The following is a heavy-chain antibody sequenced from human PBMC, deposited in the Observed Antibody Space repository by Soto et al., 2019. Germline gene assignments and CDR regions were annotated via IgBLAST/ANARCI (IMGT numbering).Heavy chain of an antibody. V-gene: IGHV1-46*01. CDR2: VKSSGGGT. Sequence: GKVSCKAYGYTFTDYFIHWVRQAPGQGLEWMGLVKSSGGGTVYAQDFQGRITMTRDTSTSTAYMEVSSLRAEDTAVYYCARAAYSSSQTFLFDPWGQGTLVTVSS. J-gene: IGHJ5*02. CDR3: ARAAYSSSQTFLFDP. CDR1: GYTFTDYF. D-gene: IGHD6-13*01.